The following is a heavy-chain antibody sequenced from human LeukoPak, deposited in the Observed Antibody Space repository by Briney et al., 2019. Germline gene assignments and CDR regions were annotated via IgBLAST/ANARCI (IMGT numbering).Heavy chain of an antibody. J-gene: IGHJ4*02. Sequence: PGGSLRLSCAASGFTFSSYAMGWVRQAPGKGLEWVSAISGSGDTYYADSVKGRFTISRDNSKNTLYLQMNSLRAEDTAVYYCVREPDVATILWGQGTLVTVSS. CDR3: VREPDVATIL. V-gene: IGHV3-23*01. D-gene: IGHD5-12*01. CDR2: ISGSGDT. CDR1: GFTFSSYA.